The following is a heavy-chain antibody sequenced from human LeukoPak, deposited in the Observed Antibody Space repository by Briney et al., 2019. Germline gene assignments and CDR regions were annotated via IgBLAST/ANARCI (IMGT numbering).Heavy chain of an antibody. D-gene: IGHD2-2*01. Sequence: GGSLRLSCAASGFTFDDYGMSWVRQAPGKGLEWVSGINWNSGSTGYADSVKGRFTISRDNSKNTLYLQMNSLRAEDTAVYYCAKETVVVPAAIVFDYWGQGTLVTVSS. J-gene: IGHJ4*02. V-gene: IGHV3-20*04. CDR2: INWNSGST. CDR1: GFTFDDYG. CDR3: AKETVVVPAAIVFDY.